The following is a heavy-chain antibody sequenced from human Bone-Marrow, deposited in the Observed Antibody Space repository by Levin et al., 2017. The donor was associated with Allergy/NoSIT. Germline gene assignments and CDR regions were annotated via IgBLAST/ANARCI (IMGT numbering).Heavy chain of an antibody. D-gene: IGHD3-16*01. J-gene: IGHJ3*02. Sequence: LRLSCTVSGGSISYGNYYWTWIRQHPGKGLEWIGYIFYSGSTYYNPSLKSRVTISVDTSKNQFSLKLSSVTAADTAVYYCARVDSVNPTLGDAFDIWGQGTMVTVTS. V-gene: IGHV4-31*03. CDR3: ARVDSVNPTLGDAFDI. CDR1: GGSISYGNYY. CDR2: IFYSGST.